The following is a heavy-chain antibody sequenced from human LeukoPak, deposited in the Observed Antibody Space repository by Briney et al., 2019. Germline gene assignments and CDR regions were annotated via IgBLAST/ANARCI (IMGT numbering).Heavy chain of an antibody. V-gene: IGHV4-59*08. J-gene: IGHJ4*02. D-gene: IGHD6-19*01. CDR1: GGSISPYY. CDR2: IYFTGST. Sequence: SETLSLTCTVSGGSISPYYWSWIRQPPGKALEWIGYIYFTGSTSYNPSLKSRLTISLHTSNNQFSLKLSSVTAADTAVYYCARHLPVAGDPYFDCWGQGALVTVSS. CDR3: ARHLPVAGDPYFDC.